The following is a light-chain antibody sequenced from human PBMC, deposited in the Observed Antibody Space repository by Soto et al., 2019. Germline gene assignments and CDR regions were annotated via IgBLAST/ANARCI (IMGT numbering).Light chain of an antibody. J-gene: IGKJ5*01. CDR2: DIS. V-gene: IGKV3-15*01. Sequence: EVVMTQSPATLSVSPGERATLSCRASQTVIRNLAWYQQRPGQAPRLLIYDISNRAAGVPARFSGSGSETDFTLTISRLEPEDFAMYYCQQYGSSLITFGQGTRLEIK. CDR3: QQYGSSLIT. CDR1: QTVIRN.